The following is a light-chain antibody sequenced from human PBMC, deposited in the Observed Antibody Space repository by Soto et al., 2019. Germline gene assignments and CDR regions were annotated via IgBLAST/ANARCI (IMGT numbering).Light chain of an antibody. CDR2: DVS. CDR3: SSYTSSSTYV. V-gene: IGLV2-14*01. Sequence: QSVLTQPASVSGSPGQSIAISCIGSSSDVGDYNYVSWHQQHPGKAPKVVIYDVSNRPSGVSDRFSGSKSGNTASLTISGLQAEDEADYYCSSYTSSSTYVFGTGTRSPS. CDR1: SSDVGDYNY. J-gene: IGLJ1*01.